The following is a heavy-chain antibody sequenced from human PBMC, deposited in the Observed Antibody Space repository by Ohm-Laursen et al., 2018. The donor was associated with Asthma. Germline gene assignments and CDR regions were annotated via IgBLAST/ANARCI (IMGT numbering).Heavy chain of an antibody. V-gene: IGHV3-11*06. J-gene: IGHJ6*02. CDR3: ARRSETYYYYGMDV. CDR1: GDTFSIF. CDR2: ISSSSSYT. Sequence: SLRLSCAASGDTFSIFRNSWMAWVRQAPGKGLEWVSYISSSSSYTNYADSVKGRFTISRDNAKNSLYLQMNSLRAEDTAVYYCARRSETYYYYGMDVWGQGTTVTVSS. D-gene: IGHD3-3*01.